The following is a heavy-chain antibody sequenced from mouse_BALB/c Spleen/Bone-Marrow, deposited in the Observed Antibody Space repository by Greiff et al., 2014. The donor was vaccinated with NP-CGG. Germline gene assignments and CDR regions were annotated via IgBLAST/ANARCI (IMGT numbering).Heavy chain of an antibody. CDR2: ILPGTGST. V-gene: IGHV1-9*01. Sequence: VQLQESGAELMKPGASVKISCKATGYTFSHYWIEWVKQRPGHGLEWIGEILPGTGSTKYNEKFKGKATITADTSPSTAYMQLSSLTSEDSAVYYCTRSLRRYFDYWGQGTTLTVSS. CDR3: TRSLRRYFDY. J-gene: IGHJ2*01. CDR1: GYTFSHYW. D-gene: IGHD1-2*01.